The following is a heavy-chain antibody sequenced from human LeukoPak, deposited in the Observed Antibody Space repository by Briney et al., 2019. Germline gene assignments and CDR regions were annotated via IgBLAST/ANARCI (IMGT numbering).Heavy chain of an antibody. Sequence: GGSLRLSCAASGFTFSNFAMSWVRQAPGKGLEWVSAISGSGGSTYYADSVKGRFTISRDNSKNTLYLQMNSLRAEDTAVYYCAKGPSGSYFGGYYFDYWGQGTLVTVSS. CDR1: GFTFSNFA. V-gene: IGHV3-23*01. J-gene: IGHJ4*02. D-gene: IGHD1-26*01. CDR3: AKGPSGSYFGGYYFDY. CDR2: ISGSGGST.